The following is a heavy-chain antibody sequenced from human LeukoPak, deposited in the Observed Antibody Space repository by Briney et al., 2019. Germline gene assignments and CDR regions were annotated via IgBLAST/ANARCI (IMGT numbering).Heavy chain of an antibody. CDR2: IYHSGST. J-gene: IGHJ4*02. CDR1: GGSISSSNW. Sequence: SETLSLTCAVSGGSISSSNWWSWVRQPPGKGLEWIGEIYHSGSTNYNPSLKSRVTISVDKSKNQFSLKLSSVTAADTAVYYCARVDYYDSSGYSDYWGQGTLVTVSS. V-gene: IGHV4-4*02. D-gene: IGHD3-22*01. CDR3: ARVDYYDSSGYSDY.